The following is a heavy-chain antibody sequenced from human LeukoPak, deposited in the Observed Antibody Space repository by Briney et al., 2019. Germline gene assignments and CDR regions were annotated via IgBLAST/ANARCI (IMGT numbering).Heavy chain of an antibody. Sequence: PGGSLRLSCAASGFTFSDAWMNWVRQAPGKGLEWVGRIKRKTEGGTTDYAAPVKGRFTIPRDDSKNTLYLQMNSLKTEDTAFYYCTTGNFGPYWGQGTLVTVSS. V-gene: IGHV3-15*07. CDR3: TTGNFGPY. D-gene: IGHD3-10*01. CDR1: GFTFSDAW. J-gene: IGHJ4*02. CDR2: IKRKTEGGTT.